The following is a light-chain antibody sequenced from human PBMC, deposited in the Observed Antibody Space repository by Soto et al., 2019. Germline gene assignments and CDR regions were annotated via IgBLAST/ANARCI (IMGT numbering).Light chain of an antibody. CDR3: QQSYSTPPT. V-gene: IGKV1-39*01. CDR2: AAS. Sequence: DIHRTQSPSSLSASVGDRVTIAGRASQSISSYLNWYQQKPGKAPQLLIYAASSLQSGVPSRFSGSGSGTDFTLTISSLQPEDFATYYCQQSYSTPPTFGQGTKVDIK. J-gene: IGKJ1*01. CDR1: QSISSY.